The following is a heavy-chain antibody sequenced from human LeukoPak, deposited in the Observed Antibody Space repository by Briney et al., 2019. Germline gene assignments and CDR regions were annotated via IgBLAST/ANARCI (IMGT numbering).Heavy chain of an antibody. V-gene: IGHV3-30*04. CDR3: ARLGYCSSTSCHRAFDY. Sequence: PGGSLRLSCAASGFTFSSYAMHWVRQAPGKGLEWVAVISYDGSNKYYADSVKGRFTISRDNSKSTLYLQMNSLRAEDTAVYYCARLGYCSSTSCHRAFDYWGQGTLVTVSS. D-gene: IGHD2-2*01. CDR2: ISYDGSNK. CDR1: GFTFSSYA. J-gene: IGHJ4*02.